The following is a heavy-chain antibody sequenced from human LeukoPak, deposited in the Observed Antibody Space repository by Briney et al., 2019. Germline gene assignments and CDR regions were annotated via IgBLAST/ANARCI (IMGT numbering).Heavy chain of an antibody. CDR2: ISAYNGNT. V-gene: IGHV1-18*01. CDR1: GYTSSSYG. CDR3: AREHEYYYYMDV. Sequence: ASVKVSCKASGYTSSSYGISWVRQAPGQGLEWMGWISAYNGNTNYAQKLQGRVTMTTDTSTSTAYMELRSLRSDDTAVYYCAREHEYYYYMDVWGKGTTVTVSS. J-gene: IGHJ6*03.